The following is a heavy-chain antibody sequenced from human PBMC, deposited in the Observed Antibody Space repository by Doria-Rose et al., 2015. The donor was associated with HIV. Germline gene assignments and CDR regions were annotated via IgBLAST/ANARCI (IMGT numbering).Heavy chain of an antibody. V-gene: IGHV2-26*01. CDR2: NFSDDER. D-gene: IGHD6-13*01. CDR1: GVSLSSPGMG. Sequence: SGPVLVKPTETLTLTCTVSGVSLSSPGMGVSWIRQPPGQALEWLANNFSDDERSYNTSLKSRLTISRGTSKSQVVLTMTDMGPVDTATYYCARIKSSRWYHKYYFDFWGQGTLVIVSA. J-gene: IGHJ4*02. CDR3: ARIKSSRWYHKYYFDF.